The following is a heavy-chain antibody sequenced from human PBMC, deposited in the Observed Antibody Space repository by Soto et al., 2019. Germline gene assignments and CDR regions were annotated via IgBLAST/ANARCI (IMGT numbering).Heavy chain of an antibody. CDR3: ARVIMIFGVANLGSYFDY. J-gene: IGHJ4*02. D-gene: IGHD3-3*01. Sequence: QVQLVQSGTEVKKPGASVKVSCKASGYTFSNFGLSWVRQAPGQGLEWMGWISPSNGQTIYAQNFHGRVTMTTHTSTVTAHMELRSLISDDTAVYYCARVIMIFGVANLGSYFDYWGQGTRVTVSA. CDR2: ISPSNGQT. CDR1: GYTFSNFG. V-gene: IGHV1-18*01.